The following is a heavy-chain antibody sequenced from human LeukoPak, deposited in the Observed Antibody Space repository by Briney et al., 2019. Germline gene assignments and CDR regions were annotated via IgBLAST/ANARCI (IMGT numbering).Heavy chain of an antibody. CDR2: ISSNGGST. CDR3: VKDRYDYVWGSYRYFDY. D-gene: IGHD3-16*02. V-gene: IGHV3-64D*06. CDR1: GFTFSSYA. Sequence: GGSLRLSCSASGFTFSSYAMHWVRQAPGKGLEYVSAISSNGGSTYYADSVKGRFTISRDNSKNTPYLQMSSLGAEDTAVYYCVKDRYDYVWGSYRYFDYWGQGTLVTVSS. J-gene: IGHJ4*02.